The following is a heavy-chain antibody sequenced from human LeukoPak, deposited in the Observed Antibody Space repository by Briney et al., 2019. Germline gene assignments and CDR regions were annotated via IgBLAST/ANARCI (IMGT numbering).Heavy chain of an antibody. CDR2: MNPNSGNT. CDR1: GYTFTSYD. Sequence: ASVKVSCKASGYTFTSYDINWVRQATGQGLEWMGWMNPNSGNTGYAQKFQGRVTMTRNTSISTAYMELSSLKASDTAMYYCARLRGYCSSTSCYVNYFDYWGQGTLVTVSS. J-gene: IGHJ4*02. D-gene: IGHD2-2*01. CDR3: ARLRGYCSSTSCYVNYFDY. V-gene: IGHV1-8*01.